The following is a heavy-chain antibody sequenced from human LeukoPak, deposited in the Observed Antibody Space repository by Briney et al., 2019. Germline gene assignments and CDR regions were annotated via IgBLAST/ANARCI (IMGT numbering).Heavy chain of an antibody. D-gene: IGHD4-17*01. Sequence: SETLSLTCAVYGGSFSGYFWSWIRQPPGKGLEWIGEVNHSGRTNYNPSLKSRVTISVDTSKNQFSLKLSSVTAADTAVYYCAGEFTTVQDAFDIWGQGTMVTVSS. J-gene: IGHJ3*02. CDR2: VNHSGRT. CDR3: AGEFTTVQDAFDI. CDR1: GGSFSGYF. V-gene: IGHV4-34*01.